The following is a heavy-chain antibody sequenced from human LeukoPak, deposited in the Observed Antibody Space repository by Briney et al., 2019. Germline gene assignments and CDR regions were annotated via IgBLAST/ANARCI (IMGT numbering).Heavy chain of an antibody. Sequence: GGSLRLSCAASGFTVSSNYMSWVRQAPGKGREWVSVIYRGGSTYYARSGKGRFTISRDNSKNTLYLQMNSLRAEDTAVYYCARETRETYYDILTGYRIAEGYYYGMDVWGQGTTVTVSS. D-gene: IGHD3-9*01. CDR1: GFTVSSNY. J-gene: IGHJ6*02. V-gene: IGHV3-53*01. CDR3: ARETRETYYDILTGYRIAEGYYYGMDV. CDR2: IYRGGST.